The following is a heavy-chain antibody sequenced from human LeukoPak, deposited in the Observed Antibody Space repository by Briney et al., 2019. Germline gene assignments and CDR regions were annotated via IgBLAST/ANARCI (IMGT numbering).Heavy chain of an antibody. CDR1: GLNFKFYA. Sequence: GGSLTLSCAVSGLNFKFYAMSWVRQAPGKGLEWVSSISSSSSYIYYADSVKGRFTISRDNAKNSLYLQMNSLRAEDTAVYYCARGYYDSSGYCDYWGQGTLVTVSS. CDR2: ISSSSSYI. J-gene: IGHJ4*02. CDR3: ARGYYDSSGYCDY. D-gene: IGHD3-22*01. V-gene: IGHV3-21*01.